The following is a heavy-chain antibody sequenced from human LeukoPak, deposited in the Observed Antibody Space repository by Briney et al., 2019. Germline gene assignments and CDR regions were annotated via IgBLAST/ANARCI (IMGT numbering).Heavy chain of an antibody. CDR2: INKDGSDK. CDR1: GFTFNMYW. Sequence: GGSLRLSCAASGFTFNMYWMTWVRQAPGKGLESVAYINKDGSDKYYVDSVKGRFTVSRDNTKNSLYLQMNSLRAEDTAVYYCARDAGYGGNSDYWGQGTLVTVSS. J-gene: IGHJ4*02. V-gene: IGHV3-7*01. CDR3: ARDAGYGGNSDY. D-gene: IGHD4-23*01.